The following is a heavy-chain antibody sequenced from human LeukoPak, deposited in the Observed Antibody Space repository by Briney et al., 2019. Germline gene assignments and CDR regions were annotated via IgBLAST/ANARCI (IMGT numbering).Heavy chain of an antibody. CDR2: ISSSSSYI. D-gene: IGHD3-10*01. J-gene: IGHJ6*03. Sequence: SGGSLRLSCAASGFTFSSYSMNWVRQAPGKGLEWVSSISSSSSYIYYADSVKGRFTISRDNAKNSLYLQMNSLRAEDTAVYYCARVFRVMGITMVRGAENMDVWGKGTTVTVSS. V-gene: IGHV3-21*01. CDR3: ARVFRVMGITMVRGAENMDV. CDR1: GFTFSSYS.